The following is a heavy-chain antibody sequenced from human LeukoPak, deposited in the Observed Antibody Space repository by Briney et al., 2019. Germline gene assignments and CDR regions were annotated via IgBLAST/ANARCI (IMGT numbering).Heavy chain of an antibody. V-gene: IGHV4-34*01. D-gene: IGHD3-22*01. Sequence: SETLSLTCAVYGGSFSGYYWSWIRQPPGKGLEWIGEINHSGSTNYNPSLKSRVTISVDTSKNQFSLKLSSVTAADTAVYYCARVLGYYDSSGYYYYFDYWGQGTLVTVSS. CDR2: INHSGST. J-gene: IGHJ4*02. CDR1: GGSFSGYY. CDR3: ARVLGYYDSSGYYYYFDY.